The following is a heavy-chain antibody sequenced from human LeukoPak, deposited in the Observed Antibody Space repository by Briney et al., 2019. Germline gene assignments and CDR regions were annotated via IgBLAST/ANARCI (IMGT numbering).Heavy chain of an antibody. CDR3: VKDISGFYFGADY. V-gene: IGHV3-9*01. CDR2: ISWNSGNI. D-gene: IGHD3-22*01. CDR1: GFTFDDYA. J-gene: IGHJ4*02. Sequence: GRSLRLPCAASGFTFDDYAMHWVRQPPGKGLEWVSGISWNSGNIGYADSVKGRFTISRDNAKRSLYLQMDRLRVEDTALYYCVKDISGFYFGADYWGQGTLVTVSS.